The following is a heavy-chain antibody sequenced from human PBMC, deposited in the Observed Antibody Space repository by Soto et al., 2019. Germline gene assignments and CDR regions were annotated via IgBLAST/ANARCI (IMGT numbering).Heavy chain of an antibody. D-gene: IGHD6-6*01. CDR3: ARVRVYSSSSLPFDY. CDR1: GFTFSSYS. Sequence: GGSLRLSCAASGFTFSSYSMNWVRQAPGKGLEWVSYISSGSSSIYYAGSVKGRFTISRDNAKNSLFLQMNSLRDEDTAVYYCARVRVYSSSSLPFDYWGQGTLVTVSS. V-gene: IGHV3-48*02. J-gene: IGHJ4*02. CDR2: ISSGSSSI.